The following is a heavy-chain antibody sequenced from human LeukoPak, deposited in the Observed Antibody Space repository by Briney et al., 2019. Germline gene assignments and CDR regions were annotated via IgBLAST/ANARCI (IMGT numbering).Heavy chain of an antibody. CDR3: ARGRQQLVRRNWFDP. Sequence: SETLSLTCTVSGGSISSGDYYWSWIRQPPGKGLEWIGYIYYSGSTYYNPSLKSRVTISVDTSKNQFSLKLSSVTAADTAVYYCARGRQQLVRRNWFDPWGQGTLVTVSS. J-gene: IGHJ5*02. V-gene: IGHV4-30-4*01. CDR2: IYYSGST. D-gene: IGHD6-13*01. CDR1: GGSISSGDYY.